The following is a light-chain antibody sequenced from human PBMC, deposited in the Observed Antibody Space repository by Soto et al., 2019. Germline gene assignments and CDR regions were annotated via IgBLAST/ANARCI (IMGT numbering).Light chain of an antibody. Sequence: EVLLTQSPATLSLSPGERATLSCRASQSVSSSYLAWYQQKPGQAPRLLIYGASSRANGIPDRFSGSGSGTDFTLTISRLEPEDFAVYYCQQYGSSLSITFGQGTKVDIK. CDR1: QSVSSSY. CDR2: GAS. V-gene: IGKV3-20*01. CDR3: QQYGSSLSIT. J-gene: IGKJ1*01.